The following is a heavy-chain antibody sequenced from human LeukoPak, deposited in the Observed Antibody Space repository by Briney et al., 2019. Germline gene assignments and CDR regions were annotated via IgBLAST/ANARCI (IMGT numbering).Heavy chain of an antibody. Sequence: GGSLRLSCAASGFTFSSYAMSWVRQAPGKGLEWVSSISSSSSYIYYTDSVKGRFTISRDNAKNSLYLQMNSLRAEDTAVYYCARSELGYNYHYMDVWGKGTTVTISS. CDR3: ARSELGYNYHYMDV. CDR1: GFTFSSYA. V-gene: IGHV3-21*01. J-gene: IGHJ6*03. CDR2: ISSSSSYI. D-gene: IGHD3-10*01.